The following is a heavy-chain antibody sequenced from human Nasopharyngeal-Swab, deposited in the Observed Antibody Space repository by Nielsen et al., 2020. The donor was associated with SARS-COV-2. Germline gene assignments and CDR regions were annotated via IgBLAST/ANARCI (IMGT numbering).Heavy chain of an antibody. D-gene: IGHD3-16*02. J-gene: IGHJ4*02. CDR3: ARDTQFSGEYDYVWGSYRH. CDR1: GFTFSSYW. V-gene: IGHV3-7*01. CDR2: IKQDGSEK. Sequence: GGSLRLSCAASGFTFSSYWMSWVRQAPGKGLEWVANIKQDGSEKYYVDSVEGRFTISRDNAKNSLYLQMNSLRAEDTAVYYCARDTQFSGEYDYVWGSYRHWGQGTLVTVSS.